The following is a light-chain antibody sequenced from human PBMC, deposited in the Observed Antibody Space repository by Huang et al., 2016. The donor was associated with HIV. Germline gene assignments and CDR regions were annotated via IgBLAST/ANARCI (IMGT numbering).Light chain of an antibody. CDR3: QQLNNYPLT. J-gene: IGKJ4*01. CDR2: AAS. CDR1: QDIDTY. Sequence: IQLTQSPSSLSASVGDRVIITCRASQDIDTYLALYQQNPGKAPKFLIYAASTLQSGVPSRFSGSGSGTDFTLTISSLQPEDFAIYYCQQLNNYPLTFGEGTRVDVK. V-gene: IGKV1-9*01.